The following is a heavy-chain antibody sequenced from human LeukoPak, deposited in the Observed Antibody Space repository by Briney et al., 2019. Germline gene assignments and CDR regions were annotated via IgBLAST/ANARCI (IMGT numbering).Heavy chain of an antibody. Sequence: GESLKISCVASGFTVSSNYMSWVRQAPGKGLEWLSVFYSGGSTYYADSVNGRFTMSRDNSKNTLYLQMNGLRVEDTAVYYCARVSPFDYWGQGTQVTVSS. J-gene: IGHJ4*02. V-gene: IGHV3-66*01. CDR2: FYSGGST. CDR3: ARVSPFDY. CDR1: GFTVSSNY.